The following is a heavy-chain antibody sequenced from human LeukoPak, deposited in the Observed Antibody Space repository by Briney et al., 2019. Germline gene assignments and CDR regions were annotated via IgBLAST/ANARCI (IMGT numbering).Heavy chain of an antibody. CDR2: ISGSGGST. J-gene: IGHJ5*02. D-gene: IGHD3-22*01. CDR1: GVTFSSYA. V-gene: IGHV3-23*01. Sequence: PGGSLRLSCAASGVTFSSYAMSWVRQAPGKGLEWVSAISGSGGSTYYADSVKGRFTISRDNSKNTLYLQMNSLRAEDTAVYYCAKHGGSGYSNWFDPWGQGTLVTVSS. CDR3: AKHGGSGYSNWFDP.